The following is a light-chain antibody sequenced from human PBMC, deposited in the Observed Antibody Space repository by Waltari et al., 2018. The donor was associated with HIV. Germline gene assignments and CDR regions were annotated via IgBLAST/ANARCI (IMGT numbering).Light chain of an antibody. CDR1: QGVLYRHDNKYY. V-gene: IGKV4-1*01. CDR3: QQYLTVPYT. Sequence: DIVMTQSTDFLAVSLGERATINCRSSQGVLYRHDNKYYLAWYQQKARQPPQLLIYGASNREPGVPDRFSGSGSGTEFTLTISSLQAEDVAVYYCQQYLTVPYTFGQGTKLEIK. CDR2: GAS. J-gene: IGKJ2*01.